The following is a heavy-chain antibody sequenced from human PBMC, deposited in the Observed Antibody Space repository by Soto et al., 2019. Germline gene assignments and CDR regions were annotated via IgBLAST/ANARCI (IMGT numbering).Heavy chain of an antibody. Sequence: RPPVKVSCKASGYTFTSYAMHWVRQAPGQRLEWMGWINAGNGNTKYSQKFQGRVTITRDTSASTAYMELSSLRSEDTAVYYCARSTVLRFLEWLFYGMDVWGQGTTVTVSS. V-gene: IGHV1-3*01. CDR3: ARSTVLRFLEWLFYGMDV. D-gene: IGHD3-3*01. CDR1: GYTFTSYA. CDR2: INAGNGNT. J-gene: IGHJ6*02.